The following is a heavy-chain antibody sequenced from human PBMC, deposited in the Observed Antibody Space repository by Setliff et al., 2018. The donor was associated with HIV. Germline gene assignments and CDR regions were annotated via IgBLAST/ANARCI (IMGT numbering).Heavy chain of an antibody. Sequence: EASVKVSCKASGYGFTDYFMHWVRQAPGQGLEWMGWISPNNGDKNIPQSFQGRVTMTRDTSINTAYMELSGLRSDDTAMYYCARQLSNSLDYWGQGTPVTVSS. CDR3: ARQLSNSLDY. CDR2: ISPNNGDK. CDR1: GYGFTDYF. D-gene: IGHD7-27*01. J-gene: IGHJ4*02. V-gene: IGHV1-2*02.